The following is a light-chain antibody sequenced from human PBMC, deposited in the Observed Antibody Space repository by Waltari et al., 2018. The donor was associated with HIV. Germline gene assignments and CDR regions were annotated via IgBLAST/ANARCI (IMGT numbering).Light chain of an antibody. Sequence: QSALTQPRSVSGSPGQSVTVSCTGTSSDVGDYTYVSWYLQHPGTAPKLVICDVSNRPSGVPDRVSGSTSGSTASLTISGLQAEDEADYYCCSDVATYTWVFGGGTKVTVL. CDR1: SSDVGDYTY. CDR3: CSDVATYTWV. CDR2: DVS. V-gene: IGLV2-11*01. J-gene: IGLJ3*02.